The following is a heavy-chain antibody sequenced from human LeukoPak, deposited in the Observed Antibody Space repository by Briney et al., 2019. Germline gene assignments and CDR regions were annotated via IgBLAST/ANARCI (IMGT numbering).Heavy chain of an antibody. CDR3: VRDIYDDNN. Sequence: SQTLSLTCAVSGGSISTGGYSWSWIRQPPGKTLEWIGYIYDSGRAYYNPSLKSRVTISMDTSSNHFSLKLRSVTAADTAVYYCVRDIYDDNNWGQGTLVTVSS. CDR1: GGSISTGGYS. V-gene: IGHV4-30-4*07. CDR2: IYDSGRA. J-gene: IGHJ4*02. D-gene: IGHD3-16*01.